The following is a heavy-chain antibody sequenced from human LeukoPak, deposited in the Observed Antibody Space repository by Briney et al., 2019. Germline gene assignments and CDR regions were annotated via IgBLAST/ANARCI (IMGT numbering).Heavy chain of an antibody. CDR1: GFTFSDYY. Sequence: GGSLRLSCAGSGFTFSDYYMSWNRQAPGKGLEWVSYISSSGSTIYYADSVKGRFTISRDNAKNSLYLQMDSLRAEDTAVYYCARALTTRYDILTGYLDYRGQGTLVTVSS. V-gene: IGHV3-11*04. J-gene: IGHJ4*02. D-gene: IGHD3-9*01. CDR3: ARALTTRYDILTGYLDY. CDR2: ISSSGSTI.